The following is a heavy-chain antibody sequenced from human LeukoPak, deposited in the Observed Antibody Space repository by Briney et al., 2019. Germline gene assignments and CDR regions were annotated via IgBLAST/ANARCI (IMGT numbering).Heavy chain of an antibody. V-gene: IGHV4-4*08. CDR2: IYNAATT. CDR3: ARVTTAWYVIGY. D-gene: IGHD6-13*01. Sequence: SETLSLACAVSGGSISNYYWTWIRQLPGKGLEWLGFIYNAATTNYNPSLKSRVTISVDTSKNQFSLRLSSVTAADSAIYYCARVTTAWYVIGYWGQGALVTVSS. CDR1: GGSISNYY. J-gene: IGHJ4*02.